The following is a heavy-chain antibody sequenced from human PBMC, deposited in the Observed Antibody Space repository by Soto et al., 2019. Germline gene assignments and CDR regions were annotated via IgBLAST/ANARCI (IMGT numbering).Heavy chain of an antibody. J-gene: IGHJ4*02. V-gene: IGHV3-23*01. Sequence: GGSLILSCAASEFTFSNYAMGWVRQAPGKGLEWVSAISYGGGTTYYADSVKGRFTISRDNSKNTLYLQMNSLRAEDTAVYYCAKNPGYYYDSTGYHFDDWGQGTLVTVSS. CDR3: AKNPGYYYDSTGYHFDD. D-gene: IGHD3-22*01. CDR1: EFTFSNYA. CDR2: ISYGGGTT.